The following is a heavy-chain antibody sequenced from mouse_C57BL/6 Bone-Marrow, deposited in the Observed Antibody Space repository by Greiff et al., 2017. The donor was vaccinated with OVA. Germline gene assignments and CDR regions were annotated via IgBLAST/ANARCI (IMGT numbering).Heavy chain of an antibody. V-gene: IGHV1-50*01. J-gene: IGHJ3*01. CDR3: ARGDYDFFAY. D-gene: IGHD2-4*01. CDR2: IDPSDSYT. Sequence: QVQLQQPGAELVKPGASVKLSCKASGYTFTSYWMQWVKQRPGQGLEWIGEIDPSDSYTNYNQKFKGKATLTVDTSSSPAYMQLSSLTSEDSAVYYCARGDYDFFAYWGQGTLVTVSA. CDR1: GYTFTSYW.